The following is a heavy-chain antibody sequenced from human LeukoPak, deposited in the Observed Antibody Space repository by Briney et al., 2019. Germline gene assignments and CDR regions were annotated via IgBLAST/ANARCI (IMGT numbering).Heavy chain of an antibody. V-gene: IGHV3-48*04. CDR3: AGTRSSCYYLVRPGGDY. CDR1: GFTFSSYS. J-gene: IGHJ4*02. D-gene: IGHD3-22*01. Sequence: GGSLRLSCAASGFTFSSYSMNWVRQAPGKGLEWVSYISSSSSTIYYADSVKGRLTISRDNAKNSLYLQMNILRAEYTAVYYWAGTRSSCYYLVRPGGDYLGQGTLVTGSS. CDR2: ISSSSSTI.